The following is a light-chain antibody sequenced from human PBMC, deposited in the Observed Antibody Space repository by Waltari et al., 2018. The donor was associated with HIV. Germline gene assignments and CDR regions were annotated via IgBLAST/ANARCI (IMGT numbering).Light chain of an antibody. CDR3: QAWDSSTAVV. CDR2: QDS. Sequence: SYELTQPPSVSVSPGQTASITCSGDKLGDQYACWYQQKPGQSPVLVTYQDSKRPSGIPERFSGSNAGNTATLNIGGTQARDEADYYCQAWDSSTAVVFGGGTKLTVL. CDR1: KLGDQY. V-gene: IGLV3-1*01. J-gene: IGLJ2*01.